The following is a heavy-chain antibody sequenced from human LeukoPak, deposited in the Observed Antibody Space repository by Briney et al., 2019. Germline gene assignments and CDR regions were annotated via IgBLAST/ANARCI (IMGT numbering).Heavy chain of an antibody. CDR3: ARRTYYDILTGYKYWYFDL. D-gene: IGHD3-9*01. CDR2: INYSGSS. Sequence: SETLSLTCTVSGGSISTYYWTWIRRPPGKGLEWIGYINYSGSSDYNPSLKSRVTISVDTSKNQFSLELNSVTAADTAVYYCARRTYYDILTGYKYWYFDLWGRGTLVTVSS. J-gene: IGHJ2*01. CDR1: GGSISTYY. V-gene: IGHV4-59*01.